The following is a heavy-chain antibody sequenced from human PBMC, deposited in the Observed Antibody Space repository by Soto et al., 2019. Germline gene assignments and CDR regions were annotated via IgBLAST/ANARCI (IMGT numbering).Heavy chain of an antibody. J-gene: IGHJ6*02. Sequence: QVQLVQSGAEVKKPGASVKVSCKASGYTLTSYGISWVRQAPRQGLGWMGWISAYSGNTNYAQERQGRVTMTTDTSTSTAYMELRSLRSDDTAVYYCARDGIAAAGTRSRNMDVWGQGTTVTVSS. D-gene: IGHD6-13*01. CDR1: GYTLTSYG. CDR2: ISAYSGNT. V-gene: IGHV1-18*01. CDR3: ARDGIAAAGTRSRNMDV.